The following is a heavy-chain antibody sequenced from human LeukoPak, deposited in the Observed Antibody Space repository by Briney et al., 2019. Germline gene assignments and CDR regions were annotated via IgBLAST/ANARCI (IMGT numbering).Heavy chain of an antibody. CDR2: INPNSGGT. CDR1: GYTFTSYA. D-gene: IGHD5-18*01. V-gene: IGHV1-2*02. J-gene: IGHJ5*02. Sequence: ASVKVSCKASGYTFTSYAMNWVRQAPGQGLEWMGWINPNSGGTNYAQKFQGRVTMTRDTSISTAYMELSRLRSDDTAVYYCARDRWIQPLDPWGQGTLVTVSS. CDR3: ARDRWIQPLDP.